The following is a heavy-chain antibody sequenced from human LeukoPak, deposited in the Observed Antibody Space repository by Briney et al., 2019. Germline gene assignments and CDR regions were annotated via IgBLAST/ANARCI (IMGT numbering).Heavy chain of an antibody. D-gene: IGHD2-2*01. CDR2: INHSENT. Sequence: SETLSLTCAVYGGSFSGYSWSWNRQPPGKGLEWIGEINHSENTNYNPSLKSRVTISVDTSKNQFSLKLTSVTAADTAVYYCARGGKVVPAAVANWFDPWGQGTLVTVSS. V-gene: IGHV4-34*01. CDR1: GGSFSGYS. CDR3: ARGGKVVPAAVANWFDP. J-gene: IGHJ5*02.